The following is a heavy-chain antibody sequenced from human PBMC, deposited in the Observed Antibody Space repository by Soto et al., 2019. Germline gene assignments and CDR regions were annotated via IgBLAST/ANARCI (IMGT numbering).Heavy chain of an antibody. CDR3: AKARFDIVRGVTIMPPWFDY. CDR1: GFAFSSFA. V-gene: IGHV3-23*01. J-gene: IGHJ4*02. CDR2: ISDGGGST. D-gene: IGHD3-10*01. Sequence: GGSLRLSCAASGFAFSSFAMSWVRQAPGKGLEWVSGISDGGGSTYDADSVKGRFTISRDNSKNTLYLQMNSLRAEDTAVYYCAKARFDIVRGVTIMPPWFDYWGQGTLVTVS.